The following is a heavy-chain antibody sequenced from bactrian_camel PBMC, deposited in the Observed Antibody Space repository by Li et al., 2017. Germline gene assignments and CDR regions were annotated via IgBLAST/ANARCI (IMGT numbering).Heavy chain of an antibody. CDR1: GYRVVSGC. Sequence: HVQLVESGGGSVQAGGSLRLSCATSGYRVVSGCMGYFRQTPGKEREVVAATGPSNTWYSDSVKGRFTLSKDSSKNIQYLQMNSLKPEDSGMYYCVARRHGECYFWANNWSRATWYDHWGQGTQVTVS. CDR2: TGPSNT. V-gene: IGHV3S55*01. D-gene: IGHD8*01. CDR3: VARRHGECYFWANNWSRATWYDH. J-gene: IGHJ4*01.